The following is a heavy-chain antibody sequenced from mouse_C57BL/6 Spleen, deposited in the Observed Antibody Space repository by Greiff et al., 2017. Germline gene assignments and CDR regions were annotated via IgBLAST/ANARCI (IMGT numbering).Heavy chain of an antibody. Sequence: EVMLVESGGGLVQPGGSLKLSCAASGFTFSDYYMYWVRQTPEKRLEWVAYISNGGGSTYHPDTVKGRFTISRDNAKNTLYLQMSRLKTEDTARYYGARRYYYARDYWGKGTSVTVSS. CDR2: ISNGGGST. CDR1: GFTFSDYY. J-gene: IGHJ4*01. CDR3: ARRYYYARDY. V-gene: IGHV5-12*01.